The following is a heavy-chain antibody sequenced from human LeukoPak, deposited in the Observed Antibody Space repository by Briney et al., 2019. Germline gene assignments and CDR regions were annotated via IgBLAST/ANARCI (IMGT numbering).Heavy chain of an antibody. CDR3: ATMVRGATNDGY. Sequence: GGSLRLSCAASGFTVSSNYMSWVRQAPGKGLEWVSVIYSNGNTYYVDSVKGRFTVSRDNSKNTLYLQMNSLRAEDTAVYYCATMVRGATNDGYWGQGTLVTVST. D-gene: IGHD3-10*01. J-gene: IGHJ4*02. CDR1: GFTVSSNY. V-gene: IGHV3-53*01. CDR2: IYSNGNT.